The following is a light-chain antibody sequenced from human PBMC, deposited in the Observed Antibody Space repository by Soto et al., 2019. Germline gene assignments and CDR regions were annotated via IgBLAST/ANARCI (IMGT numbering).Light chain of an antibody. CDR1: QSIISW. J-gene: IGKJ1*01. CDR2: QAS. Sequence: DIQMTQSPSTLSASVGDRVTIICRASQSIISWLAWYQQKGGKAPKLLISQASNLDSGVPSRFSGSGSGTEFNLTISSLQPEDFATYYCQQYNSFIWTFGQGTKVDIK. CDR3: QQYNSFIWT. V-gene: IGKV1-5*03.